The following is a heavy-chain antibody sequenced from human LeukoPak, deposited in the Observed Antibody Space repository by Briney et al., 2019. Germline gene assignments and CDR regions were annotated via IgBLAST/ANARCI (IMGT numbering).Heavy chain of an antibody. CDR2: IYHSGST. CDR1: GYSISSGYY. D-gene: IGHD4-17*01. J-gene: IGHJ4*02. CDR3: ARRAFYGDPYYFDY. V-gene: IGHV4-38-2*02. Sequence: SETLSLTCTVSGYSISSGYYWGWIRQPPGKGLEWIGSIYHSGSTYYNPSLKSRVTISVDTSKNQFSLKLSSVTAADTAVYYCARRAFYGDPYYFDYWGQGTLVTVSS.